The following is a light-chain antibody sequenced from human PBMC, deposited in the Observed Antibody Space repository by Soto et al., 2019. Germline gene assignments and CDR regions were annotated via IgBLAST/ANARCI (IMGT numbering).Light chain of an antibody. J-gene: IGKJ1*01. V-gene: IGKV1-39*01. CDR3: QQSYSIRSWT. CDR2: AAS. Sequence: IRMTQSPSSLSASTGDRVTITCRASQTVGTFLNWYQQRPGRAPNLLIYAASNLPTGVPSRFSGSGSRTDFTLTINSLQPEDFGTYYCQQSYSIRSWTFGQGTKVDIK. CDR1: QTVGTF.